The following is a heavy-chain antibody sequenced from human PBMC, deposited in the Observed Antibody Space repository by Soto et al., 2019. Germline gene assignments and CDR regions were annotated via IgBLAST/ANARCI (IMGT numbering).Heavy chain of an antibody. D-gene: IGHD2-2*01. Sequence: GGSVRLSCAASGFTFSDYYMSWIRQAPGKGLEWVSHISGSGSTIYFADSVKGRFTISRDNAKNSLYLQMNSLRAEDTAVYYCAIDCSSSSCYGYLQHWGQGTRVTVSS. CDR1: GFTFSDYY. V-gene: IGHV3-11*01. J-gene: IGHJ1*01. CDR2: ISGSGSTI. CDR3: AIDCSSSSCYGYLQH.